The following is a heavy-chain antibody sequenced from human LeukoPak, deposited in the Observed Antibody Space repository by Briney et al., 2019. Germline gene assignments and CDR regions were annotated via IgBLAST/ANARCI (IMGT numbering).Heavy chain of an antibody. CDR1: GGSISSGGYS. CDR3: ARGELYFDH. J-gene: IGHJ4*02. CDR2: IYHSGST. Sequence: PSQTLSLTCAVSGGSISSGGYSWSWLRQPPGKGLEWIGYIYHSGSTYYNPSLKSRVTISVDRSKNQFSLKLSSVTAADTAVYYCARGELYFDHWGQGTLVTVSS. V-gene: IGHV4-30-2*01. D-gene: IGHD1-26*01.